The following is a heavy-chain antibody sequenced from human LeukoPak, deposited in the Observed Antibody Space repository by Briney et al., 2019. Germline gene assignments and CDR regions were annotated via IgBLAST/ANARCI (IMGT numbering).Heavy chain of an antibody. Sequence: GASVKVSCKASGYTFTGYYMHWVRQAPGQGLEWMGWINPNSGGTNYAQKFQGRVTMTRDTSISTAYMELSRLRSDDTAVYYCARVRSELYYYYMDVWGKGTTVTVSS. V-gene: IGHV1-2*02. D-gene: IGHD1-14*01. CDR2: INPNSGGT. J-gene: IGHJ6*03. CDR1: GYTFTGYY. CDR3: ARVRSELYYYYMDV.